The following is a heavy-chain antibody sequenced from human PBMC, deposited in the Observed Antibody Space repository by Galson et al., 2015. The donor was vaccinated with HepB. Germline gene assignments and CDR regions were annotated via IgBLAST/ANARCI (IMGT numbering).Heavy chain of an antibody. Sequence: SLRLSCAASGFTFSAYGMHWVRQAPGKGLEWVAVISYDGSNKYYADSVKGRFTISRDNSKNTLYLQMNSLRAEDTAVYYCAKDLAGGEDYWGQGTLVTVSS. D-gene: IGHD3-10*01. V-gene: IGHV3-30*18. CDR3: AKDLAGGEDY. CDR2: ISYDGSNK. J-gene: IGHJ4*02. CDR1: GFTFSAYG.